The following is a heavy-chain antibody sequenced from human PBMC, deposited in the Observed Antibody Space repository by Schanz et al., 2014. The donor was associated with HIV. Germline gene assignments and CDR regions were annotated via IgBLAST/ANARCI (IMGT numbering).Heavy chain of an antibody. CDR3: ARDKKSGNYDGGFDS. V-gene: IGHV3-11*01. CDR2: ISSGGSTR. Sequence: VQLVESGGGLEQPGGSLRLSCEASGFTFSVYYMSWIRQAPGKGLEWISYISSGGSTRYYADSVKGRFTISRDNSKHSLYLQMNSLIPDDTAVYYCARDKKSGNYDGGFDSWGQGTLVTVSS. D-gene: IGHD1-26*01. CDR1: GFTFSVYY. J-gene: IGHJ5*01.